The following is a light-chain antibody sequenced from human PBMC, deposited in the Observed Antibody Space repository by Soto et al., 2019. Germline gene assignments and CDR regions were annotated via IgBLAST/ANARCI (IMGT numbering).Light chain of an antibody. V-gene: IGKV1-39*01. CDR2: AAS. J-gene: IGKJ1*01. CDR3: QQSYSTTWT. Sequence: DIQMTQSPSSLSASVGDRVTITCRASQSISSYLNWYQQKPGKAPKLLIYAASSLQSGVPSRFSGSGSGTYCTLTISSLQPEDFASYYCQQSYSTTWTFGQGTKVEIK. CDR1: QSISSY.